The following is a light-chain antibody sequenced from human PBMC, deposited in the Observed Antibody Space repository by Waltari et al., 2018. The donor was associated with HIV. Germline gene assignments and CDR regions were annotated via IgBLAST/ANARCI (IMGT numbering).Light chain of an antibody. J-gene: IGKJ1*01. CDR2: GAS. CDR1: QNIGTN. V-gene: IGKV3-15*01. Sequence: EIVMTQSPATLSVSPGERVTLSCRASQNIGTNLAWYQQKPGQAPRLLIYGASTRATGIPARFSGSGAGTEFTLAISSLQAEDFAVYYCQQYDTWPPKTFGQGTKVEIK. CDR3: QQYDTWPPKT.